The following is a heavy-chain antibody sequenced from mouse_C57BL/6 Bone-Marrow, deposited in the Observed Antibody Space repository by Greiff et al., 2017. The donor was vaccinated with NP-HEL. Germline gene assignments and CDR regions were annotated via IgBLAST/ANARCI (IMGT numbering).Heavy chain of an antibody. J-gene: IGHJ2*01. Sequence: VQLVESGAELARPGASVKLSCKASGYTFTSYGISWVKQRTGQGLEWIGAIYPRSGNTYYNEKFKGQATLTADKSSSTAYMELRSLTSEDSAVYCCARVWNPTFDYWGQGTTLTVSS. V-gene: IGHV1-81*01. CDR2: IYPRSGNT. CDR3: ARVWNPTFDY. CDR1: GYTFTSYG.